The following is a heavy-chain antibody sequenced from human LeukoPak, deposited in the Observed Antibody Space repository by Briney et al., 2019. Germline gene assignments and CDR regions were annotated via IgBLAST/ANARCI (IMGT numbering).Heavy chain of an antibody. J-gene: IGHJ3*02. V-gene: IGHV1-69*05. D-gene: IGHD5-18*01. Sequence: ASVKVSCKASGGTFSSYAISWLRQAPGQGLEWMGRIIPIFGTANYAQKFQGRVTITTDESTSTAYMELSSLRSEDTAVYYCASGWYSYGLWAFDIWGQGTMVTVSS. CDR2: IIPIFGTA. CDR3: ASGWYSYGLWAFDI. CDR1: GGTFSSYA.